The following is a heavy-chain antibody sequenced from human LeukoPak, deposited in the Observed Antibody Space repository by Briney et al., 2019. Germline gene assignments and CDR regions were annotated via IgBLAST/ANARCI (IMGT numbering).Heavy chain of an antibody. Sequence: PGGSLRLSCAASGFTFKTYVMSWVRQAPGKGLEWVSAISGSSGATYYADSVKGRFTISRDNSKNTLYLQMNSLRAEDTAVYYCARDQAGGPVTGFDYWGQGTLVTVSS. V-gene: IGHV3-23*01. J-gene: IGHJ4*02. D-gene: IGHD6-19*01. CDR1: GFTFKTYV. CDR2: ISGSSGAT. CDR3: ARDQAGGPVTGFDY.